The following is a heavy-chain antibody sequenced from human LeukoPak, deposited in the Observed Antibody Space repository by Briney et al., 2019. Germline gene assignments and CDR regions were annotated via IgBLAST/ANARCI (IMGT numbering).Heavy chain of an antibody. CDR3: ATGLLCSSTSCPDY. J-gene: IGHJ4*02. V-gene: IGHV1-24*01. CDR1: GYTLTELS. Sequence: ASVKVSCKVSGYTLTELSMHWVRQAPGKGLEWMGGFDPEDDEIIYAQKFQGRVTMTEDTSTDTAYMELSSLRSEDTAVYYCATGLLCSSTSCPDYWGQGTLVTVSS. D-gene: IGHD2-2*01. CDR2: FDPEDDEI.